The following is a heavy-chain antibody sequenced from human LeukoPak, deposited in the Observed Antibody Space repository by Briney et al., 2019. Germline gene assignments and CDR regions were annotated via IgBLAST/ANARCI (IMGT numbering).Heavy chain of an antibody. V-gene: IGHV3-23*01. CDR2: ISTDAHST. CDR1: GFTFSTYG. D-gene: IGHD5-12*01. Sequence: GGSLRLSCVASGFTFSTYGMSWVRQAPGKGPEWVAAISTDAHSTYYADSVKGRFTISRDNSKTTLYLQMNTLRAEDTAVYYCAKGHTGYFFTIDNWGQGTLVTVS. J-gene: IGHJ4*02. CDR3: AKGHTGYFFTIDN.